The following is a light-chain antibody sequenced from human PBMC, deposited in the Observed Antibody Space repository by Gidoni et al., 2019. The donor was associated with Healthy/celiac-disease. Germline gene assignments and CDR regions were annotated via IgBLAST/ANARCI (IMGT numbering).Light chain of an antibody. CDR3: QQRSNWVRT. J-gene: IGKJ1*01. CDR2: DAS. CDR1: QSVSSY. Sequence: EIVLTQSPATLSLSPGERATLSCRASQSVSSYLAWYQQKPGQAPRLLIYDASNRATGIPARFSGSGSGTDFTLTISSLEPEDFAVYCCQQRSNWVRTFGQGTKVEIK. V-gene: IGKV3-11*01.